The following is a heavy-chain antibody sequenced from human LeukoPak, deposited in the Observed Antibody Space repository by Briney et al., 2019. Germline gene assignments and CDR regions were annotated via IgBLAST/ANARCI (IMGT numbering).Heavy chain of an antibody. CDR2: VYSNGSA. CDR3: AREDPIVY. J-gene: IGHJ4*02. V-gene: IGHV3-66*03. CDR1: GCTVSSNH. Sequence: GGSLRLSCAVSGCTVSSNHINWVRQAPGKGLEWVAIVYSNGSAYYADSVKDRFTISTDNSKNTVYLQMNSLRAADTAVYYCAREDPIVYWGQGTLVTVSS. D-gene: IGHD3-16*02.